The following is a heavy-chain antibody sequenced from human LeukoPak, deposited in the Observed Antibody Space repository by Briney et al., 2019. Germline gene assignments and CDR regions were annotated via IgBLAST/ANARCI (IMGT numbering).Heavy chain of an antibody. V-gene: IGHV1-69*13. CDR3: ARGGAAGSSWYDY. Sequence: GASVKVSCKASGGTFSSYAISWVRQAPGQGLEWMGGIIPIFGTANYAQKFQGRVTITADESTSTVYMELSSLRSEDTAVYYCARGGAAGSSWYDYWGQGTLVTVSS. CDR1: GGTFSSYA. CDR2: IIPIFGTA. J-gene: IGHJ4*02. D-gene: IGHD6-13*01.